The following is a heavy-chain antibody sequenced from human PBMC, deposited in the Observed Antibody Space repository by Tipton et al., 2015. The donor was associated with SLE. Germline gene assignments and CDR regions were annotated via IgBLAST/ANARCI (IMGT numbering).Heavy chain of an antibody. CDR3: ARDPYSSSRDAFDI. Sequence: TLSLTCNVSGDSINNDNYYWSWIRQPAGKRLEWIGRISTSGSANYNPSLKSRVTISVDTSKNHFSLKLRSVSAADTAVYYCARDPYSSSRDAFDIWGQGTMVTVSS. D-gene: IGHD6-13*01. J-gene: IGHJ3*02. CDR2: ISTSGSA. CDR1: GDSINNDNYY. V-gene: IGHV4-61*02.